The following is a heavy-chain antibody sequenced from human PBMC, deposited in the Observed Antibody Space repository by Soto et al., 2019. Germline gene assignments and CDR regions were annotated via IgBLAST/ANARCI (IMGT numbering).Heavy chain of an antibody. V-gene: IGHV1-8*01. CDR1: GYTFTSYD. CDR2: MNPNSGNT. CDR3: ARGVGYCTNGVCFSNWFDP. D-gene: IGHD2-8*01. Sequence: ASVKVSCKASGYTFTSYDINWVRQATGQGLEWMGWMNPNSGNTGYAQKFQGRVTMTRNTSISTAYMELSSLRSEDTAVYYCARGVGYCTNGVCFSNWFDPWGQGTLVTVS. J-gene: IGHJ5*02.